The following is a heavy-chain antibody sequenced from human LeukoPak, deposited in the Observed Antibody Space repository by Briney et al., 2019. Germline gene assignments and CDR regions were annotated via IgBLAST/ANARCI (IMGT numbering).Heavy chain of an antibody. J-gene: IGHJ3*02. CDR2: IYTSGST. CDR3: ARNYYGSDVFDI. Sequence: SEILSLTCTVSGGSISSGSYYWSWIRQPAGKGLEWIGRIYTSGSTNYNPSLKSRVTISVDTSKNQFSLKLSSVTAADTAVYYCARNYYGSDVFDIWGQGTMVTVSS. D-gene: IGHD3-10*01. V-gene: IGHV4-61*02. CDR1: GGSISSGSYY.